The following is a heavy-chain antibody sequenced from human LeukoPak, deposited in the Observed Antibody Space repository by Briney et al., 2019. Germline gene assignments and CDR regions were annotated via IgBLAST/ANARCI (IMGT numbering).Heavy chain of an antibody. D-gene: IGHD2-2*02. J-gene: IGHJ3*02. CDR1: GGSFSGYY. V-gene: IGHV4-4*07. Sequence: SETLSLTCAVYGGSFSGYYWSWIRQPAGKGLEWIGRIYTSGSTNYNPSLKSRVTISVDTSKNQFSLKLSSVTAADTAVYYCAREGFVVPAAIPPSAFDIWGQGTMVTVSS. CDR3: AREGFVVPAAIPPSAFDI. CDR2: IYTSGST.